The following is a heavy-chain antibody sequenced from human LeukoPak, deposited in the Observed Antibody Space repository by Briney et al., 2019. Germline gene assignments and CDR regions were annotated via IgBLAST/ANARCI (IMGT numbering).Heavy chain of an antibody. CDR2: IYSSGST. D-gene: IGHD5-18*01. CDR3: VSLRYNNGYDY. V-gene: IGHV4-59*08. J-gene: IGHJ4*02. Sequence: PSGTLSLTCTVSGGSISSYYWSWIRQPPGKGLEWIGYIYSSGSTNYNPSLKSRVTISLDTSKSQFSLKLSSVTAADTAVYYCVSLRYNNGYDYWGQGTLVTVSS. CDR1: GGSISSYY.